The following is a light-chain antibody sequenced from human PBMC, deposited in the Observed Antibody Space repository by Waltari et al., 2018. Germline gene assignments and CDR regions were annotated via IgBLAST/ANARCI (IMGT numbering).Light chain of an antibody. Sequence: EIVLTQYPATLSLSPGERDTISCRASQSVGANLARYQQRAGQAPRLLIYDASNRATGIPARFSGSGSGADVTLTISSLEPEDFAVYYCQQRYNWPPTFGGGTKVEIE. CDR2: DAS. CDR3: QQRYNWPPT. J-gene: IGKJ4*01. CDR1: QSVGAN. V-gene: IGKV3-11*01.